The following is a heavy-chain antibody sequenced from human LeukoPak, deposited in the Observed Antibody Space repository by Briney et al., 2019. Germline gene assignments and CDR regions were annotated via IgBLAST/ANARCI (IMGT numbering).Heavy chain of an antibody. J-gene: IGHJ5*02. Sequence: SETLSLTCTVSGGSVYTSDYYWGWVRQPPGKGPEWIGDIFYTGKTNYNPSLKSRVSISIDTSKNQFSLKLTSVTAADTAVYFCARGSGWYDPWGQGTLVTVSS. CDR1: GGSVYTSDYY. CDR2: IFYTGKT. D-gene: IGHD3-3*01. V-gene: IGHV4-39*07. CDR3: ARGSGWYDP.